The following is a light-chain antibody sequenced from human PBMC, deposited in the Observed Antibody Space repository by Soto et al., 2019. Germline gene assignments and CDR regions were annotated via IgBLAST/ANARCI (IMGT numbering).Light chain of an antibody. Sequence: QAVVTQEPSFSVSPGGTVTLTCGVSSGSVSTRYYPRWYQQTPGQAPRTLIYSTSTRSSGVPDRFSGSIVGNKAALTSSGAQADDESDYYCVLYMGSGIWVFGGGTKLTVL. V-gene: IGLV8-61*01. J-gene: IGLJ3*02. CDR2: STS. CDR3: VLYMGSGIWV. CDR1: SGSVSTRYY.